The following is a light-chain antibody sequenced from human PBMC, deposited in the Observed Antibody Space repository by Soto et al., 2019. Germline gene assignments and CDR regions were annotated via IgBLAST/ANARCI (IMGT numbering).Light chain of an antibody. V-gene: IGKV3-15*01. CDR2: GAA. CDR3: QQYHSWPA. J-gene: IGKJ4*02. CDR1: QSVFSS. Sequence: EIVMTQSQATLSVSLGERVTLSCRASQSVFSSLAWYQQKPGQAPRLLIYGAATRPIGIPARFSGSGSGTEITITLNSLQSEDFSVYYCQQYHSWPAFGRGTRVEIK.